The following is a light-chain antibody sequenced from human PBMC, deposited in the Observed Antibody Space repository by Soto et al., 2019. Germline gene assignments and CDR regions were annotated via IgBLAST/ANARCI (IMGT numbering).Light chain of an antibody. J-gene: IGKJ1*01. CDR3: QLYGSSPWT. CDR2: GAS. V-gene: IGKV3-20*01. CDR1: QSVSSSY. Sequence: RATLSCRASQSVSSSYLAWYQQKPGQAPRLLIYGASSRATGIPDRFSGSGSGTDFTLTISRLEPEDFAVYDCQLYGSSPWTFGQGTKVDIK.